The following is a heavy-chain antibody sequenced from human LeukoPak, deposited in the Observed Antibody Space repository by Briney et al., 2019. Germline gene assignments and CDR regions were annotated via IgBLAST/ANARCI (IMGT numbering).Heavy chain of an antibody. CDR3: AREGIVGATSRRGAFDI. J-gene: IGHJ3*02. D-gene: IGHD1-26*01. Sequence: ASVKVSCKATGYTFTSYDINGVRQAGGQGVAGMGWMNPNSGNTGYAQKFQGRVTMTRSTSISTAYMELSSLRSEDTAVYYCAREGIVGATSRRGAFDIWGQGTMVTVSS. CDR1: GYTFTSYD. V-gene: IGHV1-8*01. CDR2: MNPNSGNT.